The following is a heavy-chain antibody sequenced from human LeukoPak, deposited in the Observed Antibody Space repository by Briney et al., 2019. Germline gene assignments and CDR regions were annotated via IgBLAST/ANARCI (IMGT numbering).Heavy chain of an antibody. CDR2: IVQSGRT. V-gene: IGHV4-34*12. CDR3: ARGSVFMGYASFDY. D-gene: IGHD2-2*01. CDR1: GGSFSGYY. J-gene: IGHJ4*02. Sequence: SETLSLTCTVYGGSFSGYYWTWIRQPPGKGLEWMAEIVQSGRTNYSPSLESRLTLSVDTSKNQFSLKLSSVTAVDTAVYYCARGSVFMGYASFDYWGQGALVTVSS.